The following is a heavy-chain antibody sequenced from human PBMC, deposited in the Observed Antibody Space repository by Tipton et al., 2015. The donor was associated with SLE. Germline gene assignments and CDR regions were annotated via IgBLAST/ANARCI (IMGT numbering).Heavy chain of an antibody. CDR3: AKDKFTGSYEY. Sequence: QVQLVQSGAEVKKHGASVKVACKASGYTFTGYYMNLVRHAPGQGLEWMGRNNTNSGGTNYAQKFQGRFTMTRDTSISAADMELSRLRSDDTAVYYYAKDKFTGSYEYWGQGTPDTVPS. D-gene: IGHD1-26*01. J-gene: IGHJ4*02. CDR2: NNTNSGGT. V-gene: IGHV1-2*06. CDR1: GYTFTGYY.